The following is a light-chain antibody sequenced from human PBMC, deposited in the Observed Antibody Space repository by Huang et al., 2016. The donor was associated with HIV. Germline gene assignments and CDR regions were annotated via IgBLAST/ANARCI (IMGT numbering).Light chain of an antibody. J-gene: IGKJ3*01. V-gene: IGKV1-8*01. CDR3: QQYDIHPLT. Sequence: IRMTQSPSSLSASTGDRVTITCRANQDINNFLAWYQQRPGSVPKLLIYAASTLQSGLPSRFSGNGAGTDFTLTICCLHSEDVATYYCQQYDIHPLTFGPGTRVDIK. CDR2: AAS. CDR1: QDINNF.